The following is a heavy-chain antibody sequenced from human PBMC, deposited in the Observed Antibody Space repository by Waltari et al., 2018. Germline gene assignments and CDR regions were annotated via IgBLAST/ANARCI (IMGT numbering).Heavy chain of an antibody. D-gene: IGHD6-13*01. CDR2: INHSGDT. V-gene: IGHV4-34*01. J-gene: IGHJ4*02. CDR3: ARLRRSNWSFEV. CDR1: GGSFAGYY. Sequence: QVQLQQWGAGLLEPSETLSVTCAVPGGSFAGYYWTWIRQSPGTGLEWIGEINHSGDTDYNPSLKSRVIISVDTPKRQFSLRLSSVTAADTAVYYCARLRRSNWSFEVWGQGTLVTVSS.